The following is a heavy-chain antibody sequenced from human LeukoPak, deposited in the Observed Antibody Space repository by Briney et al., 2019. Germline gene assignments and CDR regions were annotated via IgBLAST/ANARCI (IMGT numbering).Heavy chain of an antibody. D-gene: IGHD6-19*01. CDR2: ISAYNGNT. Sequence: EASVKVSCKASGDTFTSYGISWVRQAPGQGHEWKGWISAYNGNTNYAQKLQGRVTMTTDTSTSTAYMELRSLRSDDTAVYYCARAGYSSGWYPTKAFDYWGQGTLVTVSS. J-gene: IGHJ4*02. V-gene: IGHV1-18*04. CDR1: GDTFTSYG. CDR3: ARAGYSSGWYPTKAFDY.